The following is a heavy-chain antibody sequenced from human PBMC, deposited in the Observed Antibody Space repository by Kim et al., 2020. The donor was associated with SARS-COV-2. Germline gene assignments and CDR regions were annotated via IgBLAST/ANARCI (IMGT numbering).Heavy chain of an antibody. CDR1: GGTFSSYA. D-gene: IGHD2-15*01. J-gene: IGHJ6*03. CDR2: IIPILGIA. CDR3: ARSLAPTPVFDYYMDV. Sequence: SVKVSCKASGGTFSSYAISWVRQAPGQGLEWMGRIIPILGIANYAQKFQGRVTITADKSTSTAYMELSSLRSEDTAVYYCARSLAPTPVFDYYMDVWGKGTTVTVSS. V-gene: IGHV1-69*04.